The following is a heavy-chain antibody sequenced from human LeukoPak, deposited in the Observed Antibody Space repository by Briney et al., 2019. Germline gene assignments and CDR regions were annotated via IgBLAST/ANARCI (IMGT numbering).Heavy chain of an antibody. V-gene: IGHV1-2*02. CDR2: INPNSGGT. J-gene: IGHJ4*02. Sequence: ASVKVSCKASGYTFTGYYMHWVRQAPGQGLEWMGWINPNSGGTNYAQKFQGRVTMTRDTSISTAYMELSRLRSDDTAVYYCAREVQVVAGTGIDYWGQGTLVTVSS. CDR3: AREVQVVAGTGIDY. CDR1: GYTFTGYY. D-gene: IGHD6-19*01.